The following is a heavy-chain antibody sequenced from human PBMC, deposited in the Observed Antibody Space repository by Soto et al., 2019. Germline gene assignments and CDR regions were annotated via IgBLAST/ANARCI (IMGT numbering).Heavy chain of an antibody. CDR3: ARKRSYGPVDY. V-gene: IGHV3-11*06. Sequence: GGSLRLSCAASGFTFSDYYMSWIRQAPGKGLGWVSYIGSSSSYTNYADSVKGRFTISRDNAKNSLYLQMNSLRAEDTAVYYCARKRSYGPVDYWGQGTLVTVSS. J-gene: IGHJ4*02. CDR2: IGSSSSYT. CDR1: GFTFSDYY. D-gene: IGHD5-18*01.